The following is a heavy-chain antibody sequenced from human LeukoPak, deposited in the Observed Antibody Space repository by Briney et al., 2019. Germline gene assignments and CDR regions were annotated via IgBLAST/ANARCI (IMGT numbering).Heavy chain of an antibody. Sequence: GASVKVSCKASGYTFTSYDINWVRQATGQGLEWMGWMNPNSGNTGYAQKFQGRVTMTRNTSISTAYMELSSLRSEDTAVYYCASSVGQQGLLWYYGMDVWGQGTTVTVSS. D-gene: IGHD4-23*01. V-gene: IGHV1-8*01. CDR2: MNPNSGNT. J-gene: IGHJ6*02. CDR3: ASSVGQQGLLWYYGMDV. CDR1: GYTFTSYD.